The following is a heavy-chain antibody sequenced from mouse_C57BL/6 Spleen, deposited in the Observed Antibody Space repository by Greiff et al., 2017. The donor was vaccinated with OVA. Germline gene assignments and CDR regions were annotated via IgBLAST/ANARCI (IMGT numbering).Heavy chain of an antibody. Sequence: EVKLVESGGGLVKPGGSLKLSCAASGFTFSSYAMSWVRQTPEKRLEWVATISDGGSYTYYPDNVKGRFTISRDNAKNNLYLQMSHLKSEDTAMYYCARDEEGYFDYWGQGTTLTVSS. J-gene: IGHJ2*01. CDR1: GFTFSSYA. CDR2: ISDGGSYT. CDR3: ARDEEGYFDY. V-gene: IGHV5-4*01.